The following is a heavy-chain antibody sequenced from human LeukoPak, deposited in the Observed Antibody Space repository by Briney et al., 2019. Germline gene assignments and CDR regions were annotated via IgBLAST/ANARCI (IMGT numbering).Heavy chain of an antibody. CDR1: GGSIGSHY. CDR2: ISNSGSS. CDR3: GRDALVGYFSYYYMDV. J-gene: IGHJ6*03. V-gene: IGHV4-59*11. Sequence: SETLSLTCTVSGGSIGSHYWTWIRQSPVKGLEWIGDISNSGSSSYNPSLKSRVTISIDTSKNQFSLKLSSVTAADTAVYYCGRDALVGYFSYYYMDVWGKGTTVTVSS. D-gene: IGHD2-15*01.